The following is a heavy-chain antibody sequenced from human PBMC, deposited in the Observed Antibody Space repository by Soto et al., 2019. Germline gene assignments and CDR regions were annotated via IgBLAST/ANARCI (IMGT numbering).Heavy chain of an antibody. D-gene: IGHD5-12*01. CDR2: ISYDGSNK. CDR1: GFTFSSYA. Sequence: GGSLRLSCAASGFTFSSYAMHWVRQAPGKGLEWVAVISYDGSNKYYADSVKGRFTISRDNSKNTLYLQMNSLRAEDTAVYYCARGLRGYSGYDHFCNYWGQGTLVTVS. V-gene: IGHV3-30-3*01. CDR3: ARGLRGYSGYDHFCNY. J-gene: IGHJ4*02.